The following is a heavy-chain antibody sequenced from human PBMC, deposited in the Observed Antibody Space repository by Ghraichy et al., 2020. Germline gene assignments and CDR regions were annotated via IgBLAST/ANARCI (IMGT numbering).Heavy chain of an antibody. J-gene: IGHJ4*02. V-gene: IGHV3-30*02. Sequence: GGSLRLSCAASGITFITHAMNWVRQAPGKGLEWVAFIRSDGSDKYYGDSVTGRFTISRDNSKNTLYLQMNSLSAEDTAVYYCARDRGVRFLDSWGQGTLVTVSS. CDR2: IRSDGSDK. CDR1: GITFITHA. CDR3: ARDRGVRFLDS. D-gene: IGHD3-3*01.